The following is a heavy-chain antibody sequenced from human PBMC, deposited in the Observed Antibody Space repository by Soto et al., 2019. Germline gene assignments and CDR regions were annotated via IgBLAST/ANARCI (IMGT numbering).Heavy chain of an antibody. Sequence: QVQLVESGGGVVQPGRSLRLSCAASGFTFSSYAMHWVRQAPGKGLEWVAVISYDGSNKYYADSVKGRFTISRDNSKNTLYQQMNSPRAEDTAVYYCARDLGDIVVVVAATPVYWGQGTLVTVSS. CDR3: ARDLGDIVVVVAATPVY. J-gene: IGHJ4*02. CDR2: ISYDGSNK. D-gene: IGHD2-15*01. CDR1: GFTFSSYA. V-gene: IGHV3-30-3*01.